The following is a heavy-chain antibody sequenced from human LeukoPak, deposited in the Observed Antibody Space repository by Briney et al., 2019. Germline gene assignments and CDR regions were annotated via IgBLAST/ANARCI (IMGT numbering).Heavy chain of an antibody. J-gene: IGHJ4*02. Sequence: VASVKVSCKASGGTFSSYAISWVRQAPGQGLEWMGIINPSGGSTSYAQKFQGRVTMTRDTSTSTVYMELSSLRSEDTAVYYCARDDDYGDSDNFDYWGQGTLVTVSS. V-gene: IGHV1-46*01. D-gene: IGHD4-17*01. CDR3: ARDDDYGDSDNFDY. CDR2: INPSGGST. CDR1: GGTFSSYA.